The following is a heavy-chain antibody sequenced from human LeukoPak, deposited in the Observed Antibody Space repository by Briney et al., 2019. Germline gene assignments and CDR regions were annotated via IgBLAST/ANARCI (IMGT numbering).Heavy chain of an antibody. D-gene: IGHD5-12*01. CDR1: GGSISSSSYY. V-gene: IGHV4-39*07. J-gene: IGHJ4*02. Sequence: SETLSLTCTVSGGSISSSSYYWGWIRQPPGKGLEWIGSIYYSGSTYYNPSLKSRVTISVDTSKNQFSLKLSSVTAADTAVYYCARHTCQWLPFDDWGQGTQVTISS. CDR3: ARHTCQWLPFDD. CDR2: IYYSGST.